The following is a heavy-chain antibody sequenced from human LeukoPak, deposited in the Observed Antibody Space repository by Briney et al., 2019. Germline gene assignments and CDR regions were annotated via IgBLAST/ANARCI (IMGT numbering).Heavy chain of an antibody. Sequence: ASVKVSCKASGYTFTSYYIHWVRQAPGQGLEWMGIINPSGGSTSYAQRFQGRVTMTRDTSTSTVYMELSSLRSEDTAVYYCARDSRTLTGPFDYWGQGTLVTVSS. V-gene: IGHV1-46*01. CDR2: INPSGGST. J-gene: IGHJ4*02. CDR1: GYTFTSYY. D-gene: IGHD7-27*01. CDR3: ARDSRTLTGPFDY.